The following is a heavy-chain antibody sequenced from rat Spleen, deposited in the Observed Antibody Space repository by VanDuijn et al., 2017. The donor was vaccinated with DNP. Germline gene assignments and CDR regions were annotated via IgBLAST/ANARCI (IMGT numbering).Heavy chain of an antibody. V-gene: IGHV5-31*01. J-gene: IGHJ2*01. CDR3: TTDLSGAFDY. CDR2: ITNTGDGS. Sequence: EVQLVESGGGPAQPGRSLKLSCVASGFIFSNYWMTWIRQAPGKGLEWVASITNTGDGSYYSDSVKGRFTISRDNAKSTLYLQMDSLRSEDTTTCDCTTDLSGAFDYLGQGVMVTVSS. CDR1: GFIFSNYW. D-gene: IGHD3-1*01.